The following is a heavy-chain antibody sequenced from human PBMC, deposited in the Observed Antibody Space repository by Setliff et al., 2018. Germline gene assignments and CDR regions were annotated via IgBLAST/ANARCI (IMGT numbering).Heavy chain of an antibody. CDR2: IKTFSFKA. V-gene: IGHV1-18*01. J-gene: IGHJ6*02. D-gene: IGHD1-26*01. CDR3: ARFRVSSGGYNYYTMDV. CDR1: GYHLTSYG. Sequence: ASVKVSCKTSGYHLTSYGVTWVRQAPGQGLEWVGWIKTFSFKANYAQKFQDRVTITTDTSTTTVHMELRGLRFDDTATYYCARFRVSSGGYNYYTMDVWGQGTTVTVSS.